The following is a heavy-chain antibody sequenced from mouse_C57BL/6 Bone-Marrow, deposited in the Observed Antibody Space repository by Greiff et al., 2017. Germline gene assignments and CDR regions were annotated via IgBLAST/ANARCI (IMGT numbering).Heavy chain of an antibody. CDR1: GYTFTSYW. J-gene: IGHJ4*01. CDR2: IYPGSGST. Sequence: QVQLKQPGAELVKPGASVKMSCKASGYTFTSYWITWVKQRPGQGLAWIGDIYPGSGSTNYNEKFKSQATLTVATSSSTAYMQLSSLTSVDSAVYYCARKVTMDYWGQGTSVTVSS. D-gene: IGHD1-3*01. CDR3: ARKVTMDY. V-gene: IGHV1-55*01.